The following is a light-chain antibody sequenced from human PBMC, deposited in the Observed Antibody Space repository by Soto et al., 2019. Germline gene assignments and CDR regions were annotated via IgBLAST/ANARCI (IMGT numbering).Light chain of an antibody. CDR3: SSYSSSGALDVI. J-gene: IGLJ2*01. CDR2: EVT. V-gene: IGLV2-14*01. Sequence: QSALAQPASVSGSPGQSITISCAGTNRDVGGYNYVSWYQQYPGKAPKLIIYEVTYRPSGVSNRFSGSKSGNTASLTISGLQAEDEADYYCSSYSSSGALDVIFGGGTKVTVL. CDR1: NRDVGGYNY.